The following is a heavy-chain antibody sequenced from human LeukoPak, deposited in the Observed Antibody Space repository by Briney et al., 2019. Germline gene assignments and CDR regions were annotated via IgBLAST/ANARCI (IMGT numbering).Heavy chain of an antibody. J-gene: IGHJ4*02. Sequence: PSETLSLTCAVYAGSFSGYYWSWIRQPQGKGMEWIGEINHSGSTNYNPSLKSRVTISVDTSKNQFSLKLSSVTVADTAVYYRARGGVVVAATDYWGQGTLVTVSS. V-gene: IGHV4-34*01. CDR1: AGSFSGYY. D-gene: IGHD2-15*01. CDR3: ARGGVVVAATDY. CDR2: INHSGST.